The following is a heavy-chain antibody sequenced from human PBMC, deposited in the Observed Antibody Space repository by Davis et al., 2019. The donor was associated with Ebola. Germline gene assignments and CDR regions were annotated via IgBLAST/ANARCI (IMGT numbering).Heavy chain of an antibody. J-gene: IGHJ4*02. V-gene: IGHV1-18*04. D-gene: IGHD1-26*01. CDR3: ARGEGAPDF. CDR2: IRTYDGNT. Sequence: ASVKVSCKASGYTFINYGITWVRQAPGQSLEWLGWIRTYDGNTNYAQKLQDRVTMTTDTSTTTVFMKLTNLGSDDTAVYWCARGEGAPDFWGQGTLVTVSS. CDR1: GYTFINYG.